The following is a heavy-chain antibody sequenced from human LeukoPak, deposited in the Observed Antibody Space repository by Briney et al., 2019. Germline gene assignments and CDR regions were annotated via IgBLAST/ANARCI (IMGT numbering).Heavy chain of an antibody. CDR2: ISSSSTYI. D-gene: IGHD3-10*01. J-gene: IGHJ4*02. CDR3: ARAEGSGSSFDY. V-gene: IGHV3-21*01. CDR1: GFTFSNYA. Sequence: TGGSLRLSCAASGFTFSNYAMNWVRQAPGKGLEWVSSISSSSTYIYYADSVKGRFTISRDNAKNSLYLQMNSLRVEDTAVYYCARAEGSGSSFDYWGQGTLVTVSS.